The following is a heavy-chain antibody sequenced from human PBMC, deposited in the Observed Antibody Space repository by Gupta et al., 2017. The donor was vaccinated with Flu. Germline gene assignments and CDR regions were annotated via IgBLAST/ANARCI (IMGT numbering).Heavy chain of an antibody. V-gene: IGHV4-59*08. CDR2: VHYSGST. CDR3: STGDGYCSGGTCSIYYYGMDV. J-gene: IGHJ6*02. Sequence: WSWIRQSPGKGLEWIGYVHYSGSTKYNPSLKSRVTISVDTSKNQLSLKLSSVSAEETAVYYCSTGDGYCSGGTCSIYYYGMDVWGQGTTVTVSS. D-gene: IGHD2-15*01.